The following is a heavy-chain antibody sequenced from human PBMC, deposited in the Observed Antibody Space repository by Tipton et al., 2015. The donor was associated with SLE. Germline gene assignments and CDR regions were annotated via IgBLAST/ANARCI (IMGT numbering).Heavy chain of an antibody. J-gene: IGHJ4*02. CDR3: ARDGTLDGYSSSSAFDY. CDR2: INHSGST. Sequence: TLSLTCAVYGGSFSGYYWSWIRQPPGKGLEWIGEINHSGSTNYNPSLKSRVTISVDTSKNQFSLKLSSVTAADTAVYYCARDGTLDGYSSSSAFDYWGQGTLVTVSS. D-gene: IGHD6-6*01. V-gene: IGHV4-34*01. CDR1: GGSFSGYY.